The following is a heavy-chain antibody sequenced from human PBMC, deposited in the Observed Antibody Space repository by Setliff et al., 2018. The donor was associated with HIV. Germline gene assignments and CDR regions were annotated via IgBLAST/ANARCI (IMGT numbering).Heavy chain of an antibody. J-gene: IGHJ4*02. CDR2: IKQDGSEK. D-gene: IGHD3-3*01. CDR1: GFTFSSYW. Sequence: GGSLRLSCAASGFTFSSYWMSWVRQAPGKGLEWVANIKQDGSEKYYVDSVKGRFTISRDNSKNTLYLQMNSLRAEDTAVYYCAKSGSTIFGVVIPVYWGQGTLVTVSS. CDR3: AKSGSTIFGVVIPVY. V-gene: IGHV3-7*03.